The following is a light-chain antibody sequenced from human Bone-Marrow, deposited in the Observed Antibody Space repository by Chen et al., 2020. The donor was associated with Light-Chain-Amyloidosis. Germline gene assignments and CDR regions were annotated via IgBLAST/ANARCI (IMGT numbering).Light chain of an antibody. CDR2: EVT. V-gene: IGLV2-14*01. CDR1: SSYVGGDNH. Sequence: QSALTQPASVSGSPGQSITISCTGTSSYVGGDNHVSWYQQHPDKAPKLMIYEVTNRPSWVPDRFSGSKSDNMASLTISGLQTEDEADYFCSSYTITNTLVFGSGTRVTVL. CDR3: SSYTITNTLV. J-gene: IGLJ1*01.